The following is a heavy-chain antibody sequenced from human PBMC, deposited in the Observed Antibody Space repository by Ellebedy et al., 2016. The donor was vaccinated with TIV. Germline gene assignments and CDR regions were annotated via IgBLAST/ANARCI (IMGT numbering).Heavy chain of an antibody. CDR3: AKGRGGGSDTSAPRYYFDY. J-gene: IGHJ4*02. D-gene: IGHD3-22*01. V-gene: IGHV3-23*01. CDR2: IYGDGSGT. CDR1: GFTFSDYD. Sequence: PGGSLRLSCAASGFTFSDYDMNWVRQAPGKGLECVSAIYGDGSGTFYADSVKGRFIISRDNSKKTLYLQMNSLRAEETAVYYCAKGRGGGSDTSAPRYYFDYWGLGTLVTVSS.